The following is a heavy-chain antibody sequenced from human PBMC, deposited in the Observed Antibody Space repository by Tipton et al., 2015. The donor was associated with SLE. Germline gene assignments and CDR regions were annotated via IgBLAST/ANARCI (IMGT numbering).Heavy chain of an antibody. CDR1: GGSIDSRSSY. D-gene: IGHD2-21*01. V-gene: IGHV4-39*07. Sequence: TLSLTCTVSGGSIDSRSSYWAWIRQSPRKGLEWIGSISYSGNTYYNSSLKSRVTISVDTSKNQFSLKLSSVTAADRAVYYCAGPIRQDGFDIWGQGTMVTVSS. CDR3: AGPIRQDGFDI. J-gene: IGHJ3*02. CDR2: ISYSGNT.